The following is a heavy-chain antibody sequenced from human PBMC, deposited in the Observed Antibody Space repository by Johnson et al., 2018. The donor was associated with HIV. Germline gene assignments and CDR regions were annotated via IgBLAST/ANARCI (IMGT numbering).Heavy chain of an antibody. V-gene: IGHV3-20*04. CDR3: ASRYDSSGYYPDAFDI. Sequence: EVQLVESGGGLVKPGGSLRLSCAASGFTFSDYYMSWIRQAPGKGLEWVSGISWNGGSTGYANSVKGRFTISRDNAKKSLYLQMNSLRAEDTALYYCASRYDSSGYYPDAFDIWGQGTMVTVSS. CDR2: ISWNGGST. CDR1: GFTFSDYY. D-gene: IGHD3-22*01. J-gene: IGHJ3*02.